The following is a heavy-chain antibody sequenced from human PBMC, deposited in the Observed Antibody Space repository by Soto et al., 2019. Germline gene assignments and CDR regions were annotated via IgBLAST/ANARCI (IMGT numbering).Heavy chain of an antibody. CDR3: GRGLIGGSHYRGGWYFLAS. CDR2: INHSGSA. V-gene: IGHV4-34*01. D-gene: IGHD6-19*01. J-gene: IGHJ4*02. CDR1: GGSFSDYI. Sequence: SETLSLTCDVYGGSFSDYIWTWIRQTPGKGLQWIGQINHSGSANYNPSLKSRVTISVHTSSSQFSLELSSVTAADTAVYYCGRGLIGGSHYRGGWYFLASGGRGTQVPVSS.